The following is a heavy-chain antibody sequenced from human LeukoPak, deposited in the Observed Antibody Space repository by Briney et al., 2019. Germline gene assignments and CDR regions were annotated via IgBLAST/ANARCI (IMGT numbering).Heavy chain of an antibody. D-gene: IGHD5-18*01. CDR2: ISSSSSYI. CDR3: ARGYSYGASGFDY. Sequence: GGSLRLSCAASGFTFSSYSMNWVRQAPGKGLEWVSSISSSSSYIYYADSVKGRFTISRDNAKNSLYLQMNSLRAEDTAVYYCARGYSYGASGFDYWGQGTLVTVSS. J-gene: IGHJ4*02. CDR1: GFTFSSYS. V-gene: IGHV3-21*01.